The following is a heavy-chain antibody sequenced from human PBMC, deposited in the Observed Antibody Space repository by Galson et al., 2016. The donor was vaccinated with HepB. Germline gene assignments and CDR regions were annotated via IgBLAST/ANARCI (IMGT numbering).Heavy chain of an antibody. V-gene: IGHV1-18*01. J-gene: IGHJ5*02. CDR3: ATRGRGPWGWFDP. CDR1: GYTFTSYG. CDR2: ISAYNGNT. Sequence: SVKVSCKASGYTFTSYGISWVRQAPGQGLEWMGWISAYNGNTNYAQKLQGRVTMTTDTSTSTAYMELRRLRSEDTAVYYCATRGRGPWGWFDPWGQGTLVTVSS. D-gene: IGHD3-10*01.